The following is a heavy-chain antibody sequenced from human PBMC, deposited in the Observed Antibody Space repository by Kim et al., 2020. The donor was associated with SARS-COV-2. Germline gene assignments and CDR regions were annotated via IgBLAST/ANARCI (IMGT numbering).Heavy chain of an antibody. Sequence: SETLSLTCTVSGGSISSGGYYWSWIRQHPGKGLEWIGYIYYSGSTYYNPSLKSRVTISVDTSKNQFSLKLSSVTAADTAMYYCARFYYDILTGYYREFDYWGQGTLVTVSS. V-gene: IGHV4-31*03. CDR1: GGSISSGGYY. CDR3: ARFYYDILTGYYREFDY. J-gene: IGHJ4*02. CDR2: IYYSGST. D-gene: IGHD3-9*01.